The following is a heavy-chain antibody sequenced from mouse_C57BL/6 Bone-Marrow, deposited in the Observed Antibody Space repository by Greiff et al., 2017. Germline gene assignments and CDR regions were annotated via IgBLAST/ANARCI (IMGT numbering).Heavy chain of an antibody. CDR1: GYTFTSYW. CDR2: IDPNSGGT. V-gene: IGHV1-72*01. J-gene: IGHJ3*01. CDR3: ASAIRYGSSYVGFAY. Sequence: QVQLQQPGAELVKPGASVKLSCKASGYTFTSYWMHWVKQRPGRGLEWIGRIDPNSGGTKYNEKFKSKATLTVEKPSSTAYMQLSSLTSEVSAVYYCASAIRYGSSYVGFAYWGQGTLVTVSA. D-gene: IGHD1-1*01.